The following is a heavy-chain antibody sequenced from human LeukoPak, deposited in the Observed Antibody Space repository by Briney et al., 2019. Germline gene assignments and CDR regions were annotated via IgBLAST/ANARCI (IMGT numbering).Heavy chain of an antibody. Sequence: GASVKVSCKASGYTFTSYYMHWVRQAPGHGLEWMGWINPDSGGTNYARKFQGRVTMTRDTSINTAYMELSRLRSDDTAVYYCARDYYDSSGYYARFDYWGQGTLVTVSS. CDR1: GYTFTSYY. D-gene: IGHD3-22*01. CDR2: INPDSGGT. V-gene: IGHV1-2*02. J-gene: IGHJ4*02. CDR3: ARDYYDSSGYYARFDY.